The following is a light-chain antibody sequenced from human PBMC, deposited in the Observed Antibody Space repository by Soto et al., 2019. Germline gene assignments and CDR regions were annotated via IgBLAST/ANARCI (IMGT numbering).Light chain of an antibody. Sequence: EIVLTQSPATLALTAGERATLSCRASQSVSTYLAWYQQKPGQAPRLLIYDASNRATGIPARFSGSGSGTDFTLAISSLELEDFAVYYCQQRTEWPPTFGQGTKVEIK. CDR3: QQRTEWPPT. CDR1: QSVSTY. V-gene: IGKV3-11*01. J-gene: IGKJ1*01. CDR2: DAS.